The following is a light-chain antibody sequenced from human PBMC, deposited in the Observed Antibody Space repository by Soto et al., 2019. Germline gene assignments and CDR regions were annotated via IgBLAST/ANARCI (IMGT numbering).Light chain of an antibody. CDR3: SSYAGSNNVV. V-gene: IGLV2-8*01. J-gene: IGLJ2*01. CDR2: EVT. CDR1: SSDIGGDNY. Sequence: QSALTQPPSASGSPGQSVTISCTGTSSDIGGDNYVSWYQQHPGKAPRLMIYEVTKRPSGVPDRFSGSKSGNTASLTVSWLQAEDEADYYCSSYAGSNNVVFGGGTKLTVL.